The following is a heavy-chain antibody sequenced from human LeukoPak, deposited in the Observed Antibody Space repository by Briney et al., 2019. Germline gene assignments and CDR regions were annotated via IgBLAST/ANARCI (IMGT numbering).Heavy chain of an antibody. Sequence: ASVKVSCKVSGYRPTELSMHWVRQAPGKGREWMGGFDPEDGETIYAQKFQGRVTMTEDTSTGTAYMELRSLRSEDTAVYYCATGAFREWLRDNAFDIWGQGTIVPVSS. D-gene: IGHD3-3*01. J-gene: IGHJ3*02. CDR2: FDPEDGET. CDR1: GYRPTELS. CDR3: ATGAFREWLRDNAFDI. V-gene: IGHV1-24*01.